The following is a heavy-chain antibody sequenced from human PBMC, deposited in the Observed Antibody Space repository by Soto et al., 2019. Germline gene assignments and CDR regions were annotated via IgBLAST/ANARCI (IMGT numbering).Heavy chain of an antibody. V-gene: IGHV4-34*01. CDR1: GGSFSGYY. D-gene: IGHD4-17*01. J-gene: IGHJ4*02. Sequence: SETLSLTCAVYGGSFSGYYWSWIRQPPGKGLEWIGEINHSGSTNYNPSLKSRVTISVDTSKNQFSLKLSSVTAADTAVYYCARDRIYGDYDPFDYWGQGTLVTVSS. CDR3: ARDRIYGDYDPFDY. CDR2: INHSGST.